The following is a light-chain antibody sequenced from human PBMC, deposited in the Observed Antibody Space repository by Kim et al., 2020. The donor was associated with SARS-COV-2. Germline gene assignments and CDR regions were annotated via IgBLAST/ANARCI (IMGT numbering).Light chain of an antibody. Sequence: PRVTFSCSGCSSNLGSNFLCPSQQLPGTAPKVLIYKNNPRPSGVPDRFSGSESGTSASLAISGLRSEDEADYFCAAWDDSLNSYVFGTGTKVTVL. V-gene: IGLV1-47*01. J-gene: IGLJ1*01. CDR2: KNN. CDR1: SSNLGSNF. CDR3: AAWDDSLNSYV.